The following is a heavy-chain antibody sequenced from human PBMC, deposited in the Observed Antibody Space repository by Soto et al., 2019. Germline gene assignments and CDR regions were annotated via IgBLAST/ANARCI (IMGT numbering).Heavy chain of an antibody. V-gene: IGHV5-51*01. CDR3: ARRNSNYPFYHYYGMAF. J-gene: IGHJ6*02. CDR2: IYPGDSDT. Sequence: PGESLKISCKGSGYSFTSYWIGWVRQMPGKGLEWMGIIYPGDSDTRYSPSFQGQVTISADKSISTAYLQWSSLKASDTAMYYCARRNSNYPFYHYYGMAFWGQGTTVTVSS. D-gene: IGHD4-4*01. CDR1: GYSFTSYW.